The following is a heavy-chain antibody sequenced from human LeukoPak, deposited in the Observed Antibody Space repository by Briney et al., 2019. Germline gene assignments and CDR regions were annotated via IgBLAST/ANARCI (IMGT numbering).Heavy chain of an antibody. V-gene: IGHV5-51*01. CDR3: ARPGYSYGFFDH. CDR1: GSIFTSYW. J-gene: IGHJ4*02. Sequence: GASLKISCKGSGSIFTSYWIGWVRPLPGKGLEWMGIIYPGDSDIRYSPSFQGQVTISADKSTSTAYLQWSSLKASDTAMYYCARPGYSYGFFDHWGQGTLVTVSS. CDR2: IYPGDSDI. D-gene: IGHD5-18*01.